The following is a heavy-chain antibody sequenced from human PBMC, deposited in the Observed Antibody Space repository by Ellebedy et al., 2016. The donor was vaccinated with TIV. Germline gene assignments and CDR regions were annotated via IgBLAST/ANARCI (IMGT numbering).Heavy chain of an antibody. D-gene: IGHD3-22*01. V-gene: IGHV3-30*03. Sequence: GESLKISCAASGLTFSSYGMHWVRQAPGKGLEWVAVISYDGSNKYYADSVKGRFTISRDNSKNTLNLQMNSLRAEDTAVYYCARVGIVVVINYYFDYWGQGTLVTVSS. CDR2: ISYDGSNK. CDR3: ARVGIVVVINYYFDY. CDR1: GLTFSSYG. J-gene: IGHJ4*02.